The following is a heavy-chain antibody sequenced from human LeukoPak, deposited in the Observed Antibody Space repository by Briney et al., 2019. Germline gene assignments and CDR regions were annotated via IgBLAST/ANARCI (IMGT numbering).Heavy chain of an antibody. CDR2: ISSSGSSI. J-gene: IGHJ4*02. CDR3: ARDSHRYFYVSSGGDY. D-gene: IGHD3-22*01. Sequence: PGGSLRLSCASSGFTYRHYYLSWIRQPPAKGLEGVSYISSSGSSIYYADSVKGRFTISRDNAKTSLYLQMKSLRAEDTAVYYCARDSHRYFYVSSGGDYWGQGTLVTVSS. V-gene: IGHV3-11*04. CDR1: GFTYRHYY.